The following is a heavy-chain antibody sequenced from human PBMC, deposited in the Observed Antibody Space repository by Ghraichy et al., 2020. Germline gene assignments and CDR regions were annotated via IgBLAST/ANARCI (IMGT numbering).Heavy chain of an antibody. CDR3: ARHVEMATIPYYYGMDV. V-gene: IGHV3-48*02. Sequence: GGSLRLSCAASGFTFSRYSMNWVRQAPGKGLEWVSYISSSSSTIYYADSVKGRFTISRDNAKNSLYLQMNSLRDEDTAVYYCARHVEMATIPYYYGMDVWGQGTTVTVSS. D-gene: IGHD5-24*01. CDR2: ISSSSSTI. CDR1: GFTFSRYS. J-gene: IGHJ6*02.